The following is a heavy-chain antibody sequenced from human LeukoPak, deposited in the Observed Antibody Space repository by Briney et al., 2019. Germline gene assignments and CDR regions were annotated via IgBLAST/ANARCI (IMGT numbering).Heavy chain of an antibody. CDR3: VRVRRGNPYDVNDL. CDR1: GFTFSAHW. V-gene: IGHV3-7*01. Sequence: GGSLRLSCTASGFTFSAHWVSWVRQASGKGPEWLANIREDGRQTNYIESVKGRFTISRDNARNSLYLQMNSLRDDDTAVYYCVRVRRGNPYDVNDLWGQGTLVTVSS. J-gene: IGHJ5*02. D-gene: IGHD5-12*01. CDR2: IREDGRQT.